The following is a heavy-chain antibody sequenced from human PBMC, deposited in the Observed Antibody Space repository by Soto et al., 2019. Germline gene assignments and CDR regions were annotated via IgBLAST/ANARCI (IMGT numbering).Heavy chain of an antibody. CDR1: CGSITSNY. Sequence: SETLSLTCTVSCGSITSNYWTWIRQPPGKGLEWIGHIYYSRSTYYNPSLKSRVSMSVDTSKNQISLNLSSVTAADTAVYYCARVFGNFWSGYHVDYWGQGTPGTVSS. J-gene: IGHJ4*02. D-gene: IGHD3-3*01. V-gene: IGHV4-59*13. CDR2: IYYSRST. CDR3: ARVFGNFWSGYHVDY.